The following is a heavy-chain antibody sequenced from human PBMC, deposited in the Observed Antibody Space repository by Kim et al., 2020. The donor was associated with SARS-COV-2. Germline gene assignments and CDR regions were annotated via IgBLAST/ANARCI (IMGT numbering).Heavy chain of an antibody. D-gene: IGHD3-16*01. CDR3: AKDDKIWGEAHY. V-gene: IGHV4-39*01. Sequence: YYNPSLKSRVTIYVDASKIQFALKLSSVTAADTAVYYCAKDDKIWGEAHYWGQGSLVTVSS. J-gene: IGHJ4*02.